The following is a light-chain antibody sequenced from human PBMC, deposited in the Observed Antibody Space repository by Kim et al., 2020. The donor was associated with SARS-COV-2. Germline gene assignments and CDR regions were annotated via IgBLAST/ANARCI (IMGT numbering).Light chain of an antibody. CDR1: AIRKQR. V-gene: IGLV3-21*04. CDR3: QVYDSDGDHVV. J-gene: IGLJ2*01. CDR2: FDS. Sequence: PRKTAAITCVGNAIRKQRVHWYQRKPGHAPVLVISFDSDRPSGIPGRFSGSNSGTTATLTISRVEAVDEADYYCQVYDSDGDHVVFGGGTQLTVL.